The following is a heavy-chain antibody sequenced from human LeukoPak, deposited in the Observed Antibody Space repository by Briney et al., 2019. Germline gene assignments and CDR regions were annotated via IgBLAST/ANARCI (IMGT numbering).Heavy chain of an antibody. CDR1: GFTFSSYS. J-gene: IGHJ4*02. CDR2: ISSSSSYI. V-gene: IGHV3-21*01. CDR3: AREGYYDSSPIDY. Sequence: GGSLRLSCAASGFTFSSYSMNWARQAPGKGLEWVSSISSSSSYIYYADSVKGRFTISRDNAKNSLYLQMNSLRAEDTAVYYCAREGYYDSSPIDYWGQGTLVTVSS. D-gene: IGHD3-22*01.